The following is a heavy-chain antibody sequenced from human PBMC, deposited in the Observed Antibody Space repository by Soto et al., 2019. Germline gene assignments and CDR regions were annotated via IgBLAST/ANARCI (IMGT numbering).Heavy chain of an antibody. CDR3: ATAYEGDYFDY. V-gene: IGHV3-30-3*01. CDR2: ISYDGSNK. CDR1: GFTFSSYA. J-gene: IGHJ4*02. Sequence: QVQLVESGGGVVQPGRSLRLSCAASGFTFSSYAMHWVRQAPGKGLEWVAVISYDGSNKYYADSVKGRFTISRDNSKNTLYLQINSLRAEDTAVYYCATAYEGDYFDYWGQGTLFTVSS. D-gene: IGHD3-16*01.